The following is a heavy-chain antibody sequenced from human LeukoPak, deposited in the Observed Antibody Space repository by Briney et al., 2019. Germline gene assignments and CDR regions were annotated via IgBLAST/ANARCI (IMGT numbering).Heavy chain of an antibody. D-gene: IGHD1-26*01. J-gene: IGHJ4*02. V-gene: IGHV1-2*02. CDR1: GYSFSGHY. Sequence: GASVKVSCKASGYSFSGHYIHWVRQAPGQGLEWMGWINPNSGGTNYAQKFQGRVTMTRDTSISTAYMELSRLRSDDTAVYYCARRRDLYSGSYYPFDYWGQGTLVTVSS. CDR2: INPNSGGT. CDR3: ARRRDLYSGSYYPFDY.